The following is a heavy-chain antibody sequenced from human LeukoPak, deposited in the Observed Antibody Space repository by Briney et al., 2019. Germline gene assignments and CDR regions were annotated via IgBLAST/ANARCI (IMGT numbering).Heavy chain of an antibody. Sequence: ASVKVSCKASGYTFTGYYMHWVRQAPGQGLEWMGWINPNSGGTNYAQKFQGRVTMTRDTSISTAYMELSRLRSDDTAVYYCAGGGQYYYDSSGYYDYWGQGTLVTVSS. V-gene: IGHV1-2*02. CDR1: GYTFTGYY. CDR2: INPNSGGT. J-gene: IGHJ4*02. D-gene: IGHD3-22*01. CDR3: AGGGQYYYDSSGYYDY.